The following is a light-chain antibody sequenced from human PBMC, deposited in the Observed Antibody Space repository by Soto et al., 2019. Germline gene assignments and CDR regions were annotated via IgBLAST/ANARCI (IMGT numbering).Light chain of an antibody. CDR1: QSVSSSY. CDR2: GAS. Sequence: EIVLTQSPGTLSLSPGERATLSCRASQSVSSSYLAWYQQKPGQAPRVLIYGASSRATGIPDRFSGSGSGTDFTLTISRLEPEDFAVYFCHQYNNWPRTFGQGTRLEIK. J-gene: IGKJ5*01. V-gene: IGKV3-20*01. CDR3: HQYNNWPRT.